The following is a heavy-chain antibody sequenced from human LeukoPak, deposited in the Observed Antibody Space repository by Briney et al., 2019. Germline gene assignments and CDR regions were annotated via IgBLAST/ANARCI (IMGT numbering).Heavy chain of an antibody. CDR1: GQTYKAYD. D-gene: IGHD1-1*01. CDR3: AKDSWRRSDRDY. V-gene: IGHV3-23*01. Sequence: PGGCLRLSRAASGQTYKAYDLRGVRQAPGQGLDWVSGITGSGGTAVYADSVKGRFTISRDNSKNTLYLQMNSLRAQDTPVYYCAKDSWRRSDRDYWGQGTLVTVSS. J-gene: IGHJ4*02. CDR2: ITGSGGTA.